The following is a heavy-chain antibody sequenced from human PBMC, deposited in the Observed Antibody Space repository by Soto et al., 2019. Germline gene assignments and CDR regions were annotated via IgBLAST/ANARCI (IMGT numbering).Heavy chain of an antibody. J-gene: IGHJ4*02. D-gene: IGHD1-26*01. V-gene: IGHV4-34*01. CDR2: INHSGSA. Sequence: SETLSLTCDVYGGSFSGYIWTWIRQTPGKGLQWIGQINHSGSANYNPSLKSRVTISVHTSKSQFSLELSSVTAADTAVYYCARGLIRGSHYSGGWYYFDSWGQGTQVTVSS. CDR3: ARGLIRGSHYSGGWYYFDS. CDR1: GGSFSGYI.